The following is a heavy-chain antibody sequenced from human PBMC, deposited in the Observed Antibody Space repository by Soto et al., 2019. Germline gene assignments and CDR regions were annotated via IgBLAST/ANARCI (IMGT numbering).Heavy chain of an antibody. Sequence: EVQLVESGGGLVQPGRSLRLSCAASGFTFDDYAMHWVRQAPGKGLEWVSGISWNSGSIGYADSVKGRFTISRDNAKNSLYLQMNSLRAEDTALCYCAKDRRALGYYFDYWGQGTLVTVSS. CDR2: ISWNSGSI. V-gene: IGHV3-9*01. J-gene: IGHJ4*02. CDR3: AKDRRALGYYFDY. D-gene: IGHD7-27*01. CDR1: GFTFDDYA.